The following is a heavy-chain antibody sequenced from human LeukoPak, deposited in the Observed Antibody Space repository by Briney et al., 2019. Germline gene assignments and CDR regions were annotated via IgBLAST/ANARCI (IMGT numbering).Heavy chain of an antibody. CDR3: AKVLQANMITMVRGVPWVFDY. Sequence: PGRSLRLSCAASGFTFSSYAMHWVRQAPGKGLEWVAVISYDGSNKYYADSVKGRFTISRDNSKNTLYLQMNSLRAEDTAVYYCAKVLQANMITMVRGVPWVFDYWGQGTLVTVSS. J-gene: IGHJ4*02. CDR1: GFTFSSYA. V-gene: IGHV3-30-3*01. D-gene: IGHD3-10*01. CDR2: ISYDGSNK.